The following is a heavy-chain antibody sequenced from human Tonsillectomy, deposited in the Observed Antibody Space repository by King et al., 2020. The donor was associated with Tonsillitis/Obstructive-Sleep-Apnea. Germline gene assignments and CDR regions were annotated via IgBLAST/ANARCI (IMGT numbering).Heavy chain of an antibody. CDR2: IIPIFGTA. CDR3: ASDPPTGVTEPRFDY. V-gene: IGHV1-69*01. CDR1: GGTFSSYA. Sequence: VQLVESGAEVKKPGSSVKVSCKASGGTFSSYAISWVRQAPGQGLEWMGGIIPIFGTANYAQKFQGRVTITADESTSTAYMELSSLRSADTAVYYCASDPPTGVTEPRFDYWGQGTLVTVSS. D-gene: IGHD1-14*01. J-gene: IGHJ4*02.